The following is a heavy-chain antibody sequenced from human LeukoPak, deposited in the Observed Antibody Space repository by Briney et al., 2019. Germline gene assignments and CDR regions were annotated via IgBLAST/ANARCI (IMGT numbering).Heavy chain of an antibody. V-gene: IGHV3-74*01. CDR2: IRADGGYT. CDR1: GFTFSSYW. D-gene: IGHD1-26*01. J-gene: IGHJ4*02. CDR3: ARGQGSYSDY. Sequence: PGGSLRLSCAASGFTFSSYWMHWVRQAPGKGLVWVSRIRADGGYTGYADSVKGRFTISRDIAKNTLYLQMNSLRAEDTAVYYCARGQGSYSDYWGQGTPVTVS.